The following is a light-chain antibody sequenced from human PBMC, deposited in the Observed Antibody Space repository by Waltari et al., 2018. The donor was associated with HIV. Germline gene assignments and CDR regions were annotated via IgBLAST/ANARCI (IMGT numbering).Light chain of an antibody. CDR2: EGI. V-gene: IGLV2-23*01. CDR1: SSDVGSYNL. CDR3: CSYAGSSNWV. J-gene: IGLJ3*02. Sequence: QSALTQPASVSGSPGQSIPISCPGSSSDVGSYNLVSWYQQHPGIAPKLMIYEGINRPSGVSNRFSGSKSGNTASLTISGLQAEDEADYYCCSYAGSSNWVFGGGTKVTVL.